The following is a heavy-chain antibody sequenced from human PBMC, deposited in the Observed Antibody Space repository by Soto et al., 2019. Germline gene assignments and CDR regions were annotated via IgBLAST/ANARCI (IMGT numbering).Heavy chain of an antibody. J-gene: IGHJ6*02. D-gene: IGHD6-13*01. CDR1: GFTFSSFA. Sequence: EVQLLESGGGLVQPGGSLRLSCAASGFTFSSFAMTWVRQAPGEGLEWVSSISSSGETTYYSDSVKGRFAISRDISKNMVYLQMTSLRAEDTAVYFCVQDWTGNSCPCMVVWGQGTTVTVSS. CDR3: VQDWTGNSCPCMVV. V-gene: IGHV3-23*01. CDR2: ISSSGETT.